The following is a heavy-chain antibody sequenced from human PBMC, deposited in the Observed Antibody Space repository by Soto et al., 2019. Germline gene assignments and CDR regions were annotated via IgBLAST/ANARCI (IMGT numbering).Heavy chain of an antibody. CDR3: ARPKGTDSSGYYYFDF. CDR2: IIPLFGTA. V-gene: IGHV1-69*01. D-gene: IGHD6-19*01. J-gene: IGHJ4*02. CDR1: GGTFSTYA. Sequence: QVQLEQSGGEVKQPGSSVRVSCKTSGGTFSTYAINWVRQAPGQGLEWMGAIIPLFGTADYSQKFQGRVTITADESTSTAYMELSSLRCDDAAVYFCARPKGTDSSGYYYFDFWGQGTLVTVSS.